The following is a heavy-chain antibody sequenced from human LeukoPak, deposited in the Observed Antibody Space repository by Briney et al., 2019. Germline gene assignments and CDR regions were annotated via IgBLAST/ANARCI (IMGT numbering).Heavy chain of an antibody. CDR3: ARGITGSNNWFDP. CDR2: IYTGGTT. CDR1: GFTVSSTY. V-gene: IGHV3-53*01. J-gene: IGHJ5*02. Sequence: GGSLRLSCAAPGFTVSSTYMSWLRQAPGKGLEWVSLIYTGGTTYYADSVKGRFTISRDNSENTLYLQMNSLRAEDTAVYYCARGITGSNNWFDPWGQGTLVTVSS. D-gene: IGHD1-20*01.